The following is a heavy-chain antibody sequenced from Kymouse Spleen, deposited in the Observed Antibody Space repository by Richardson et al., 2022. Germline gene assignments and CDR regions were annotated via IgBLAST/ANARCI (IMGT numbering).Heavy chain of an antibody. CDR1: GGSVSSGSYY. Sequence: QVQLQESGPGLVKPSETLSLTCTVSGGSVSSGSYYWSWIRQPPGKGLEWIGYIYYSGSTNYNPSLKSRVTISVDTSKNQFSLKLSSVTAADTAVYYCARGYYDILTGYFFDPWGQGTLVTVSS. V-gene: IGHV4-61*01. J-gene: IGHJ5*02. CDR3: ARGYYDILTGYFFDP. D-gene: IGHD3-9*01. CDR2: IYYSGST.